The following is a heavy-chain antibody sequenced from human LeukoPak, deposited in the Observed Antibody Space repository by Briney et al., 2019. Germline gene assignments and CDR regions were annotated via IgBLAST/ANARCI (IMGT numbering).Heavy chain of an antibody. V-gene: IGHV3-7*01. D-gene: IGHD6-6*01. J-gene: IGHJ4*02. CDR1: GFTFSSYW. CDR2: IKQDGSEE. CDR3: ARDLRGSSSSY. Sequence: GGSLRLSCAASGFTFSSYWMSWVRQAPGKGLEWVANIKQDGSEEYYADSVKGRFTISRDNAKNSLYLQMNSLRAEDTAVYHCARDLRGSSSSYWGQGTLVTVSS.